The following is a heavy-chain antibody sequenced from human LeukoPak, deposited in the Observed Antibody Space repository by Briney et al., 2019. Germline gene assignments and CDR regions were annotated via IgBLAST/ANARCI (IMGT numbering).Heavy chain of an antibody. CDR1: SGSISSSNYY. CDR2: ISYSGST. V-gene: IGHV4-39*01. CDR3: ASYSSGLRAFDY. J-gene: IGHJ4*02. D-gene: IGHD6-19*01. Sequence: SETLSLTCTVSSGSISSSNYYWGCIRQPPGKGLEWIGSISYSGSTYYNPSLESRVTISVDTSKNQFSLKLSSVTAADTAVYYCASYSSGLRAFDYWGQGTLVTVSS.